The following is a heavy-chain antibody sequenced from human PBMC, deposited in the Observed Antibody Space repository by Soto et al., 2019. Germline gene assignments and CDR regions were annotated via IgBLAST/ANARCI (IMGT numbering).Heavy chain of an antibody. V-gene: IGHV1-3*01. D-gene: IGHD3-10*01. CDR1: GYTFTSYA. CDR2: INAGNGNT. Sequence: QVQLVQSGAEVKKPGASVKVSCKASGYTFTSYAMHWVRQAPGQRLEWMGWINAGNGNTKYSQKFQGRVTITRDTSASTAYMELSSMKSEDTAVYYCATQGPLPHDGSGSYGYWGQGTLVTVSS. CDR3: ATQGPLPHDGSGSYGY. J-gene: IGHJ4*02.